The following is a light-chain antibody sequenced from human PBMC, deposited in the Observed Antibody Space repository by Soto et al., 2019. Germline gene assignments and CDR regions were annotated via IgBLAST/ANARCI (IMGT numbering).Light chain of an antibody. J-gene: IGLJ3*02. Sequence: QSVLTQPPSASGSPGQSVTISCTGGTIDLGGYSYVSWYQERPGRAPQLMIYEGSKRPSGVPGRFSGSFSGDTAFLTVSGLQAADEADYYCSSYVGNNNLEFGGGTKLTVL. CDR3: SSYVGNNNLE. CDR2: EGS. V-gene: IGLV2-8*01. CDR1: TIDLGGYSY.